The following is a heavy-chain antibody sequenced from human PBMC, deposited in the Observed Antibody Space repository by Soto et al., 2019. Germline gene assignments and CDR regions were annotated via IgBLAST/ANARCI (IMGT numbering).Heavy chain of an antibody. V-gene: IGHV3-23*01. CDR2: VSTSGGTT. CDR3: AKAAGISWYWYFDL. CDR1: GFTFSNYA. D-gene: IGHD6-13*01. Sequence: EVQLLESGGGLVQPGGSLRLSCAASGFTFSNYAMNWVRQAPGKGLEWVSAVSTSGGTTSFADSVKGRFTISRDNSKNTLYLQMTSLTAEATAVYYCAKAAGISWYWYFDLWGRGTRVTVSS. J-gene: IGHJ2*01.